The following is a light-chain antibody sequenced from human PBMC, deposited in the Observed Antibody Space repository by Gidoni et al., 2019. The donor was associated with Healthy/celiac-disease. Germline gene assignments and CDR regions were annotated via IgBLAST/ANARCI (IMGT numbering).Light chain of an antibody. J-gene: IGKJ4*01. CDR3: QQSYSTPPT. Sequence: IYMTQSPSSLSASVGDRVTITCRASQSISSYLNWYQQKPGKAPKLLIYAASSLQSGVPSRFSGSGSGTDFTLTISSLQPEDFATYYCQQSYSTPPTFGGGTKVEIK. CDR1: QSISSY. CDR2: AAS. V-gene: IGKV1-39*01.